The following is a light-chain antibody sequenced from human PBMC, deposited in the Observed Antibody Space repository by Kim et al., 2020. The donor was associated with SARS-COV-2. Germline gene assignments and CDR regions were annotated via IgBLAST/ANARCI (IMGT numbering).Light chain of an antibody. CDR1: RASFASNY. CDR3: QSYDSSNPWV. Sequence: KSVTIPRPRRRASFASNYVQWYQQPPGGPPTTGIYEETKSPSGAPDRFSGSIDSSPNSPPPPISGRKTEDEADYSCQSYDSSNPWVFGGGTKLTVL. J-gene: IGLJ3*02. V-gene: IGLV6-57*01. CDR2: EET.